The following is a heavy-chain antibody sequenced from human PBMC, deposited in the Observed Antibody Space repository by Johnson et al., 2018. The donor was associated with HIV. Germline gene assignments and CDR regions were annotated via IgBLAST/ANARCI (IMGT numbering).Heavy chain of an antibody. CDR1: GFAVSKNY. D-gene: IGHD6-13*01. V-gene: IGHV3-66*01. CDR3: ARSGGYPNAFDM. CDR2: IYSGGNT. Sequence: VQLVESGGGLVQPGGSLRLSCAASGFAVSKNYLTWVRQAPGKGLEWVSIIYSGGNTYYADSVKGGFTISRDNSKNSLFLQMNSLRVEDPAVYYCARSGGYPNAFDMWGQGTLVTVPA. J-gene: IGHJ3*02.